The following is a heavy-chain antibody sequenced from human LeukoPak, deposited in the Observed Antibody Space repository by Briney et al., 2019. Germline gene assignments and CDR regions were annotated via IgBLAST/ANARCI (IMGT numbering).Heavy chain of an antibody. CDR2: IYHSGST. CDR1: GGSISSYY. J-gene: IGHJ6*02. Sequence: SETLSLTCTVSGGSISSYYWSWIRQSPGKGLEWISYIYHSGSTNYNPSLKSRVTISVDTSKNQFSVKLSSVTAADTAVYYCARAGCWYYDFWSGYYGEELYGMDVWGQGTTVTVSS. CDR3: ARAGCWYYDFWSGYYGEELYGMDV. V-gene: IGHV4-59*12. D-gene: IGHD3-3*01.